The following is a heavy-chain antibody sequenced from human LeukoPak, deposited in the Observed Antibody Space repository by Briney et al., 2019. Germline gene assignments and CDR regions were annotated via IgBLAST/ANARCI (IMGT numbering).Heavy chain of an antibody. CDR1: GFSFNRYG. Sequence: GGSLRLSCAASGFSFNRYGMHWGCQAPGKGPEWVAVIWYDGSNKYYADSVKGRFTISRDNSKNTLYLQMNSLRAEDTAVYYCAKGNGNYYYYMDVWGKGTTVTVSS. CDR2: IWYDGSNK. CDR3: AKGNGNYYYYMDV. V-gene: IGHV3-33*06. D-gene: IGHD1-1*01. J-gene: IGHJ6*03.